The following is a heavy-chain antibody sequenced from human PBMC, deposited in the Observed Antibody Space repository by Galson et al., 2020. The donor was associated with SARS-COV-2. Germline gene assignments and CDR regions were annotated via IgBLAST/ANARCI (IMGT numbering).Heavy chain of an antibody. V-gene: IGHV3-7*01. Sequence: GGSLSLSCAASGFTLNNYRMNWVRQAPGPGLEWVARINHDGSDKYYVESVKGRFTISRDNAENSLYLQMNSLRAADTAVYYCAGGSAVTTDCLFEYWGQGTLVTVSS. CDR3: AGGSAVTTDCLFEY. CDR1: GFTLNNYR. D-gene: IGHD4-17*01. J-gene: IGHJ4*02. CDR2: INHDGSDK.